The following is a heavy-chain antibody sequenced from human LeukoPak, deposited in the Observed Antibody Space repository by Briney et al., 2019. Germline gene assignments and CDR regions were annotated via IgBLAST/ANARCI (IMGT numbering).Heavy chain of an antibody. J-gene: IGHJ4*02. V-gene: IGHV3-33*01. CDR1: GFTFSSYG. Sequence: PGRSLRLSCAASGFTFSSYGMHWVRQAPGKGLEWVAVIWYDGSNKYYADSVKGRFTISRDNSKNTLYLQMNSLRAEDTAVYYRARDSDTAMVDYWGQGTLVTVSS. D-gene: IGHD5-18*01. CDR2: IWYDGSNK. CDR3: ARDSDTAMVDY.